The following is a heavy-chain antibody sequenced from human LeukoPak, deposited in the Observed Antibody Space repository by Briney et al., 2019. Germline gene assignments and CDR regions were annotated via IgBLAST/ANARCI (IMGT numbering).Heavy chain of an antibody. Sequence: GASVKVSCKASGFTFTSYDINWVRQAPGQGLEWMGWINPNSGGTNYAQKFQGWVTMTRDTSISTAYMELSRLRSDDTAVYYCARGGVVPAAPMDVWGQGTTVTVSS. CDR1: GFTFTSYD. J-gene: IGHJ6*02. CDR3: ARGGVVPAAPMDV. V-gene: IGHV1-2*04. D-gene: IGHD2-2*01. CDR2: INPNSGGT.